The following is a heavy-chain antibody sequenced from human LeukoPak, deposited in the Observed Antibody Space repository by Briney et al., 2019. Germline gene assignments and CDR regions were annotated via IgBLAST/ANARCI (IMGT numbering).Heavy chain of an antibody. CDR2: ISGSGGST. V-gene: IGHV3-23*01. J-gene: IGHJ3*02. CDR3: AKGLEYYDSSGYFLDAFDI. Sequence: GGSLRLSCAASGFTFSSYAMSWVRQAPGKGLEWVSAISGSGGSTYYADSVKGRFTISRDNSKNTLYLQMNSLRAEDTAVYYCAKGLEYYDSSGYFLDAFDIWGQGTMVTVSS. D-gene: IGHD3-22*01. CDR1: GFTFSSYA.